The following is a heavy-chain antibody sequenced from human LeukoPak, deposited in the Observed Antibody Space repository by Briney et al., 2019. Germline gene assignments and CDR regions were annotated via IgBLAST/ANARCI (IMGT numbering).Heavy chain of an antibody. J-gene: IGHJ3*01. CDR2: IDGAGGEK. V-gene: IGHV3-7*01. Sequence: AGSLRLSCEASGFTFSRHWLTWVRQAPGKGLEWVGNIDGAGGEKHYVDSVKGRFTISRDNAKTSLYLHMNSLRAEDTAVSYCARDGVPAARDLWGQGTMVIVSS. CDR3: ARDGVPAARDL. D-gene: IGHD2-2*01. CDR1: GFTFSRHW.